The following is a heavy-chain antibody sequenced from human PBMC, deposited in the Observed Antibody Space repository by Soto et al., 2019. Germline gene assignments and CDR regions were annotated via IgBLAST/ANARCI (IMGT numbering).Heavy chain of an antibody. CDR3: ARDRDIVVVTAIRYYGMDV. V-gene: IGHV1-69*01. CDR2: IIPIFGTA. CDR1: GGTFSSYA. Sequence: QVQLVQSGAEVKKPGSSVKVSCKASGGTFSSYAISWVRQAPGQGLEWMGGIIPIFGTANYAQKFQGRVTITADESTSTAYMELSSLRSEDTAVYYCARDRDIVVVTAIRYYGMDVWGQGTTVTVSS. D-gene: IGHD2-21*02. J-gene: IGHJ6*02.